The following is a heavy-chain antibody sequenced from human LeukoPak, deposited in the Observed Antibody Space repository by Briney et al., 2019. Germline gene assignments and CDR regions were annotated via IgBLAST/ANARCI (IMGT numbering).Heavy chain of an antibody. J-gene: IGHJ4*02. V-gene: IGHV1-2*04. CDR1: GYTFTGYY. D-gene: IGHD6-19*01. CDR3: AMLIAVAGIYDY. CDR2: INPNSGGT. Sequence: ASVKVSCKASGYTFTGYYMHWVRQAPGQGLEWMGWINPNSGGTNYAQKFQGWVTMTRDTSISTAYMELSRLRSDDTAVYYCAMLIAVAGIYDYWGQGTLVTVSS.